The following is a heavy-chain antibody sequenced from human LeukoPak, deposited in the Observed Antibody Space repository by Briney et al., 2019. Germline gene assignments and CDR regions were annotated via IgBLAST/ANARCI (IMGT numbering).Heavy chain of an antibody. CDR2: INTSGSGT. Sequence: GGSLRLSCAVSGFTLSSYAMSWVRQAPGKGLEWVPVINTSGSGTFYADSVKGRFTISRDSSKNTLYLQMNSLRAEDTAVYYCAKGVWDSSGWYLDYWGQGTLVTVSS. V-gene: IGHV3-23*05. CDR1: GFTLSSYA. CDR3: AKGVWDSSGWYLDY. D-gene: IGHD6-19*01. J-gene: IGHJ4*02.